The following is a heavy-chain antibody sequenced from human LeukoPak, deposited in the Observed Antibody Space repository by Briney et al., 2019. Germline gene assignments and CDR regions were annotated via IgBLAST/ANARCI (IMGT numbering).Heavy chain of an antibody. D-gene: IGHD3-3*01. V-gene: IGHV3-30*04. J-gene: IGHJ4*02. Sequence: GGSLRLSCAASGFTFSSYAMHWVRQAPGKGLEWVAVISYDGSNKYYADSVKGRFTISRDNSKNTLYLQMNSLRAEDTAVYYCAREWSGSSSDRGQGTLVTVSS. CDR1: GFTFSSYA. CDR3: AREWSGSSSD. CDR2: ISYDGSNK.